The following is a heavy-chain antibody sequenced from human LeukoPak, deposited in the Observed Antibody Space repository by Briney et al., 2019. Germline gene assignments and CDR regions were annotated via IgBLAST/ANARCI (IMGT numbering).Heavy chain of an antibody. CDR3: ARGLASGYPPIPFDY. Sequence: SETLSLTCVVYGESFSGYYWTWIRQPPGKGLEWIGEIIDTGSTKYNSSLKSRVTISVDTSKNEFSLNLTSVTAADTAIYYSARGLASGYPPIPFDYWGQGTLVTVSS. V-gene: IGHV4-34*12. CDR2: IIDTGST. D-gene: IGHD3-3*01. CDR1: GESFSGYY. J-gene: IGHJ4*02.